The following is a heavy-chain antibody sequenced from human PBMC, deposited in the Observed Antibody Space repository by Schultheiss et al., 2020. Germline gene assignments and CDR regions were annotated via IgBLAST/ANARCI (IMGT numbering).Heavy chain of an antibody. J-gene: IGHJ4*02. V-gene: IGHV3-33*01. CDR1: GFTFSSYG. Sequence: GGSLRLACAASGFTFSSYGMHWVRQAPGKGLEWVAVIWYDGSNKYYADSVKGRFTISRDNSKNTLYLQMNSLRAEDTAVYYCARDSIRTDQLDSSGWYPIDYWGEGTLVNVYS. CDR3: ARDSIRTDQLDSSGWYPIDY. D-gene: IGHD6-19*01. CDR2: IWYDGSNK.